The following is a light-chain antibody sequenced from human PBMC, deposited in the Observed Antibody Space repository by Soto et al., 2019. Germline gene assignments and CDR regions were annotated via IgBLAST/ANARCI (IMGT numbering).Light chain of an antibody. CDR3: QQYNTWPLT. J-gene: IGKJ3*01. CDR2: DAS. V-gene: IGKV3-15*01. Sequence: ETVMTQSPATLSVSPGERPTLSCRASQSVSSNLAWYQQKPGQAPRLLIYDASTRATGIPARFSGSASGTEFTLSNSSLQSEDFAVYYCQQYNTWPLTFGPGTKVDIK. CDR1: QSVSSN.